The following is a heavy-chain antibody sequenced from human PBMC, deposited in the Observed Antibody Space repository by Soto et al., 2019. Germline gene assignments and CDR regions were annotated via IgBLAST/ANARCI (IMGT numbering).Heavy chain of an antibody. CDR1: GYTFLHYA. J-gene: IGHJ2*01. V-gene: IGHV1-3*01. CDR3: ARSGYSSGWYHWYFDF. CDR2: INGGNGNT. Sequence: QVQLVQSGAEVEKPGASVKASCKASGYTFLHYAIHWVRQAPGQRLEWMGWINGGNGNTKYSQKFQGRVTITMDTSASTAYMELISLRSEDTAVYFCARSGYSSGWYHWYFDFWGRGTLVTVSS. D-gene: IGHD6-19*01.